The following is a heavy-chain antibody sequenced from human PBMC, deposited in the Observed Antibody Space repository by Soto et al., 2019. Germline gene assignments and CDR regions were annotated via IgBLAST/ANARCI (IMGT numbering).Heavy chain of an antibody. CDR1: GYTFTGYA. CDR2: INAGNGNT. J-gene: IGHJ4*02. Sequence: QVKLVQSGAEEKKPGASVKVSCKASGYTFTGYAMHWVRPAPGQRLEWMGWINAGNGNTKYSQKFQGRVTITRDPSASTAYMELSSVRSEDTAVYYCARAVAVPADFDYWGQGTLVTVSS. V-gene: IGHV1-3*05. D-gene: IGHD6-19*01. CDR3: ARAVAVPADFDY.